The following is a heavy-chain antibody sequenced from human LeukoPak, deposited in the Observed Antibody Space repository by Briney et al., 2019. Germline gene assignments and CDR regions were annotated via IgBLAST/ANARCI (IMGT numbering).Heavy chain of an antibody. J-gene: IGHJ4*02. CDR3: ARFSPRAMGNYLDF. CDR1: GGPISSGGYY. CDR2: IYHSGST. Sequence: PSQTLSLTCTVSGGPISSGGYYWSWIRQPPGKGLEWIAYIYHSGSTYYNPSLKSRVTISVDRSKNQFSLKLSSVTAADTAVYYCARFSPRAMGNYLDFWGQGTLVTVSS. V-gene: IGHV4-30-2*01. D-gene: IGHD7-27*01.